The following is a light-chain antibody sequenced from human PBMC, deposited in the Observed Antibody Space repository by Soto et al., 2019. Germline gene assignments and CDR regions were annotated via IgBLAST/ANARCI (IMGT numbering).Light chain of an antibody. Sequence: DTQMTQSPSTLSASVGDRVTITCRASQSISNRLAWYQQKPGKAPKLLIYDASTLESGVPSRFRGSGSGTEFTLTISSLQPDDFATFYCQQYSSASWTFGLGTKVEI. J-gene: IGKJ1*01. CDR1: QSISNR. CDR3: QQYSSASWT. V-gene: IGKV1-5*01. CDR2: DAS.